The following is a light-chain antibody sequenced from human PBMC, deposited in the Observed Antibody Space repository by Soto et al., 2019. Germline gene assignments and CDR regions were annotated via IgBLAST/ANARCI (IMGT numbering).Light chain of an antibody. V-gene: IGLV2-8*01. CDR2: EVS. CDR1: KNDIGAYNY. J-gene: IGLJ2*01. Sequence: QSVLTQPPSASGSPGQSVTISCTGTKNDIGAYNYVSWYQQHPGKAPKLIIYEVSDRPSGVSNRFSGSKSGNTASLTISGLQAEDEADYYCSSFAGSRVLVLGGGTKLTVL. CDR3: SSFAGSRVLV.